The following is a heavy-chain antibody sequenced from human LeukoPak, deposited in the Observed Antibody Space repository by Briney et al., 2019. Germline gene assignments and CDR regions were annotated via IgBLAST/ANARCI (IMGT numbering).Heavy chain of an antibody. CDR1: GGSISSYY. CDR3: ARGPPGAAAGDDAFDI. D-gene: IGHD6-13*01. J-gene: IGHJ3*02. V-gene: IGHV4-4*07. CDR2: IYTSGST. Sequence: SETLSLTCTVSGGSISSYYWSWIRQPAGKGLEWIGRIYTSGSTNYNPSLKSRVTMSVDTSKNQFSLKLSPVTAADTAVYYCARGPPGAAAGDDAFDIWGQGTMVTVSS.